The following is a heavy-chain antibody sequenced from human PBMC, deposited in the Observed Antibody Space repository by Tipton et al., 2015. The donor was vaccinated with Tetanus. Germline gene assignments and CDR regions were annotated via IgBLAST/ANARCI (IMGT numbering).Heavy chain of an antibody. CDR3: AEGRRFCSSNSCHEYYFDS. V-gene: IGHV4-39*02. D-gene: IGHD2-2*01. Sequence: LRLSCSVSGDSISGSHYYWAWIRQPPGKGLEWIGSVFDSGTSYYNPSLKSRVTISVDTSKNHFSLRLSSVTAAETAVYYCAEGRRFCSSNSCHEYYFDSWGRGTLVTVSS. CDR1: GDSISGSHYY. CDR2: VFDSGTS. J-gene: IGHJ4*02.